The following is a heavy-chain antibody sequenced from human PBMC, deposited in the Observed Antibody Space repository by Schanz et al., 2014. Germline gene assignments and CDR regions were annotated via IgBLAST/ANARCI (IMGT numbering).Heavy chain of an antibody. J-gene: IGHJ6*02. D-gene: IGHD6-6*01. CDR1: GLIFSTYT. CDR2: ISFSGNTI. V-gene: IGHV3-48*01. CDR3: ATEGPRGTRHPINYYYAMDN. Sequence: EVQLVDSGGGLVRPGGSLRLSCTTSGLIFSTYTLNWVRQAPGKGLEWISYISFSGNTIYYADSVKGRFTISRDNAKNSVILQMNRLRAEDTAVYCCATEGPRGTRHPINYYYAMDNWGQGTKVTV.